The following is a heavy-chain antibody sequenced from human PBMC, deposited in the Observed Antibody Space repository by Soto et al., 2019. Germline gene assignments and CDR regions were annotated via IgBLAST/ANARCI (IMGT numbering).Heavy chain of an antibody. CDR2: LSAYNCDT. V-gene: IGHV1-18*01. CDR3: ARWSAIVGGAEAIDV. CDR1: GYTFINYG. J-gene: IGHJ3*01. Sequence: QVQLVQSGAEVKNPGASVRVSCKTSGYTFINYGITCVRQAPGQVLEWMGWLSAYNCDTSSSEKLQERFTMTTDTSTKTVYMDLRSLTSDDTAVYYCARWSAIVGGAEAIDVWGQWTMVIVSS. D-gene: IGHD1-26*01.